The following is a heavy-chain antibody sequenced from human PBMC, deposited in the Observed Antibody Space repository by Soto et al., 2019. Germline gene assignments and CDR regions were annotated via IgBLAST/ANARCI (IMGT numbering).Heavy chain of an antibody. D-gene: IGHD2-21*02. J-gene: IGHJ6*03. CDR1: GYSIRSVCS. CDR2: ISHSGST. Sequence: SETLSLTCPVSGYSIRSVCSWGSIPQPPGKGLEWIGSISHSGSTYYNTSLKSRATISVDTSTNQFPLKLSSVTAADTAVNDRDGDAMVTACSDRKAVRGKRIAV. V-gene: IGHV4-38-2*01. CDR3: DGDAMVTACSDRKAV.